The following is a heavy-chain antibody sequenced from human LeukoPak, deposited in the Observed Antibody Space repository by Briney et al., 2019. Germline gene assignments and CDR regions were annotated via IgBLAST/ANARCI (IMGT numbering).Heavy chain of an antibody. CDR3: AKDIRMGVTISPFDY. V-gene: IGHV3-30*18. CDR2: ISYDGSNK. CDR1: GFTFSSYG. D-gene: IGHD2-21*02. Sequence: GRSLRLSCAASGFTFSSYGMHWVRQAPGKGLEWVAVISYDGSNKYYADSVKGRFTISRDNSKNTLYLQMNSLRAEDTAVYYCAKDIRMGVTISPFDYWGQGTLVTVSS. J-gene: IGHJ4*02.